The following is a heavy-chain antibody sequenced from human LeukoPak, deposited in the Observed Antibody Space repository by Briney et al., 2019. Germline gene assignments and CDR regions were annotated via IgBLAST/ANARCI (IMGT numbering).Heavy chain of an antibody. CDR3: ARDLNPRGSYRYAWFDP. D-gene: IGHD3-16*02. V-gene: IGHV4-4*07. CDR1: GGSISSYY. J-gene: IGHJ5*02. CDR2: IYTSGST. Sequence: SETLSLTCTVSGGSISSYYWSWIRQPAGKGLEWIGRIYTSGSTNYNPSLKSRVTMSVDTSKNQFSLKLSSVTAADTAVYCCARDLNPRGSYRYAWFDPWGQGTLVTVSS.